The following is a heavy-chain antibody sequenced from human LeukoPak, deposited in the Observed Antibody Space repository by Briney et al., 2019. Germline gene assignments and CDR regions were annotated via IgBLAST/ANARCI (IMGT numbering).Heavy chain of an antibody. D-gene: IGHD3-10*01. CDR3: AVARGLTDPLDF. J-gene: IGHJ4*02. CDR1: RFTFSSPT. Sequence: SVKVSCKASRFTFSSPTVQWVRQARGQRLEWIGWIVVGSGYTNYAQKFQERVTLTGDMSTGTVYMELSSLRSEDTAVYYCAVARGLTDPLDFWGQGTLVTVSS. V-gene: IGHV1-58*01. CDR2: IVVGSGYT.